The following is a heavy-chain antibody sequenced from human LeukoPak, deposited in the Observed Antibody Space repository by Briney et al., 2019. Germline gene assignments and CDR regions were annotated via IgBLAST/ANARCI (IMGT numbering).Heavy chain of an antibody. J-gene: IGHJ4*02. CDR1: GGSISNYY. D-gene: IGHD5-24*01. Sequence: SETLSLTCTVSGGSISNYYWSWIRQPPGKGLEWIAYVYYSGTTIYNPSPASRVTISVDTSKNQFSLKVNSVTAADTAVYYCARDTYIDNYSYFDYWGQGTLVTVSS. CDR2: VYYSGTT. V-gene: IGHV4-59*01. CDR3: ARDTYIDNYSYFDY.